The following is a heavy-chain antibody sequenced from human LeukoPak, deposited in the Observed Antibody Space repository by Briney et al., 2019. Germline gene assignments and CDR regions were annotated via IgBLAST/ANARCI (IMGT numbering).Heavy chain of an antibody. Sequence: GGSLRLSCVVSGFTFKSYGIHWVRQAPGKGLEWVSYISDSGSEEFYADSVKGRFTISRDNSKNTLYLQMNSLRAEDTAVYYCARGGVVLRYFAGEYYFDYWGQGTLVTVSS. CDR3: ARGGVVLRYFAGEYYFDY. CDR1: GFTFKSYG. CDR2: ISDSGSEE. D-gene: IGHD3-9*01. J-gene: IGHJ4*02. V-gene: IGHV3-30*12.